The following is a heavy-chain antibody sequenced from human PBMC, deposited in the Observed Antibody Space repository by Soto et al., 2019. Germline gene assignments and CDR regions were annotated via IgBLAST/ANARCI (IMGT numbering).Heavy chain of an antibody. J-gene: IGHJ4*02. D-gene: IGHD6-25*01. Sequence: SETLSLTCAVYGGSFSGYYWSWIRQPPGKGLEWIGEINHSGSTNYNPSLKSRVTISVDTSKNQFSLKLSSVTAADTAVYYCARTIRGRLQNGRFDYWGQGTLLPV. V-gene: IGHV4-34*01. CDR2: INHSGST. CDR1: GGSFSGYY. CDR3: ARTIRGRLQNGRFDY.